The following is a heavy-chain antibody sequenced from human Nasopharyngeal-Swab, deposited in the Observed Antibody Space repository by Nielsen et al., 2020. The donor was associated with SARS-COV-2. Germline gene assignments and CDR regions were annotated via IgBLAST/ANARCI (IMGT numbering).Heavy chain of an antibody. CDR3: ARAYYYGSGSYFVGVSNWFDP. CDR2: INHSGST. J-gene: IGHJ5*02. V-gene: IGHV4-34*09. Sequence: SETLSLTCAVYGGSFSGYYWTWIRQPPGKGLEWIGEINHSGSTYYNPSLKSRVTISVDTSKNQFSLKLSSVTAADTAVYYCARAYYYGSGSYFVGVSNWFDPWGQGTLVTVSS. D-gene: IGHD3-10*01. CDR1: GGSFSGYY.